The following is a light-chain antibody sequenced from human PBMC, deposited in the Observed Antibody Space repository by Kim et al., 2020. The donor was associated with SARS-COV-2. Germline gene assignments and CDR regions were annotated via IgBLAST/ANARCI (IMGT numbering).Light chain of an antibody. CDR2: GKN. CDR3: NSRDRSGSHLV. J-gene: IGLJ3*02. V-gene: IGLV3-19*01. Sequence: ALGQTVRITCQGDSLRNYYATWYQQKPGQAPVLVNFGKNNRPSGIPDRFSGSSSGNTASLSITGAQAEDEADYYCNSRDRSGSHLVFGGGTKLTVL. CDR1: SLRNYY.